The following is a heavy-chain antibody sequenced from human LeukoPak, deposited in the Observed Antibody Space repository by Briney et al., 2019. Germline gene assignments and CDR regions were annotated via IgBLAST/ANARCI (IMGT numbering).Heavy chain of an antibody. CDR1: GFTFSSYG. CDR3: ARDLIMITLGGVIGFDY. CDR2: IRKDGSKK. J-gene: IGHJ4*02. V-gene: IGHV3-7*03. Sequence: GGSLRLSCAASGFTFSSYGMSWVRQAPGKGLEWVANIRKDGSKKYYVDSVKGRFTISRDNAKNSLYLQMNSLRAEDTAVYYCARDLIMITLGGVIGFDYWGQGTLVTVSS. D-gene: IGHD3-16*02.